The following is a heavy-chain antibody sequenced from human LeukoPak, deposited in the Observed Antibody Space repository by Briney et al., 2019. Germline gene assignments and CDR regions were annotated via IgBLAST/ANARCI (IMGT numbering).Heavy chain of an antibody. CDR2: ISGSDGST. D-gene: IGHD6-19*01. CDR3: AKDLIAVAGSKSGMDV. J-gene: IGHJ6*02. CDR1: GFTFSSYA. Sequence: GGSLRLSCAASGFTFSSYAMSWVRQAPGKGLEWVSAISGSDGSTYYADSVKGRFTISRDNSKNTLYLQMNSLRAEDTAVYYCAKDLIAVAGSKSGMDVWGQGTTVTVSS. V-gene: IGHV3-23*01.